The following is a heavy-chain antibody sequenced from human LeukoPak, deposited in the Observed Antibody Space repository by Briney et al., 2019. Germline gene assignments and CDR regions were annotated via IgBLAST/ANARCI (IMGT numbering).Heavy chain of an antibody. CDR3: ARVTYGDHLDY. Sequence: SETLSLTCAVYGGSFSGYYWSWIRQPPGKGLEWIGEINHSGSTNYNPSLKSRATISVDTSKNQFSLKLSSVTAADTAVYYCARVTYGDHLDYWGQGTLVTVSS. D-gene: IGHD4-17*01. J-gene: IGHJ4*02. V-gene: IGHV4-34*01. CDR1: GGSFSGYY. CDR2: INHSGST.